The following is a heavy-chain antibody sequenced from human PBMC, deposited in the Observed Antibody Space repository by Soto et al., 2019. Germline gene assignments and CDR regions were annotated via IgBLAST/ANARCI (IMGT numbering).Heavy chain of an antibody. V-gene: IGHV3-48*03. CDR2: ISSSGSII. J-gene: IGHJ5*02. D-gene: IGHD3-22*01. Sequence: PGGSLRLSCAASGLTFGSYEMNWVRQAPGKGLEWVSYISSSGSIIYYADSVKGRFTISRDNAKNSLYLQMNSLRAEDTAVYYCARGVLYYYDSSGYPHWLDPWGQGTLVTVSS. CDR1: GLTFGSYE. CDR3: ARGVLYYYDSSGYPHWLDP.